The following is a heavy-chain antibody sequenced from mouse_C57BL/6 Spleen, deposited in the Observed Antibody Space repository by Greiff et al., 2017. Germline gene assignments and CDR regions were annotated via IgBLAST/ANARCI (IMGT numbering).Heavy chain of an antibody. J-gene: IGHJ2*01. D-gene: IGHD1-1*01. Sequence: EVMLVESGGDLVKPGGSLKLSCAASGFTFSSYGMSWVRQTPDKRLEWVATISSGGSYTYYPDSVKGRFTISRDNAKNTLYLQMSSLKSEDTAMYYCARGTTEFDYWGQGTTLTVSS. CDR3: ARGTTEFDY. V-gene: IGHV5-6*01. CDR2: ISSGGSYT. CDR1: GFTFSSYG.